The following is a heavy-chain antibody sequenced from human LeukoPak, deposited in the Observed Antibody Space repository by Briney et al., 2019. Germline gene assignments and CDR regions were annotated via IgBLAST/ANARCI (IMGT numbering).Heavy chain of an antibody. CDR2: IRYDGSNK. CDR1: GFTFSSYG. J-gene: IGHJ4*02. Sequence: GGSLRLSCAASGFTFSSYGRNWVRQAPGKGLEWVAFIRYDGSNKYYADSVKGRFTIPRDNSKNTLHLQMNSLRAEDTAVYYCAKDLYYYDSSGSHYFDYWGQGTLVTVSS. CDR3: AKDLYYYDSSGSHYFDY. V-gene: IGHV3-30*02. D-gene: IGHD3-22*01.